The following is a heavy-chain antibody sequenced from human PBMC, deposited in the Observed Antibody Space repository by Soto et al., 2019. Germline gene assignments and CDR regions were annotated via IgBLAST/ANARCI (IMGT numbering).Heavy chain of an antibody. D-gene: IGHD3-10*01. CDR1: EFTFSDYW. CDR3: ARRIRGHYDKDV. J-gene: IGHJ6*02. V-gene: IGHV3-74*01. Sequence: EVQLVESGGDLVQPGGSLRLSCADSEFTFSDYWIHWVRQAPGKGLMWVSRIKGDGSITNYADSVKGRFTVSRDNAKNTVYLQMKSLRAEETAPCYCARRIRGHYDKDVWGQGTTVSVSS. CDR2: IKGDGSIT.